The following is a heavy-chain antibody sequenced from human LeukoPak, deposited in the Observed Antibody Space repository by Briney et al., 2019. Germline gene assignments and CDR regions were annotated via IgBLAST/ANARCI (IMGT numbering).Heavy chain of an antibody. Sequence: ASVKVSFKASGYTFTAYYMHWVRQAPGQGLEYMGWINPNNGGRQFAQKFQGRVTMTRDTSISTAHLELTSLTSDDTAVYYCAGGGPNWGYSPLDQWGQEPWSPSPQ. J-gene: IGHJ5*02. V-gene: IGHV1-2*02. CDR3: AGGGPNWGYSPLDQ. CDR1: GYTFTAYY. D-gene: IGHD7-27*01. CDR2: INPNNGGR.